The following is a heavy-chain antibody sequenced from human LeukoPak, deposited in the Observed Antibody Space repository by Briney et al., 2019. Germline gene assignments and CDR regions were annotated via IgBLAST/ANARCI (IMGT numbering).Heavy chain of an antibody. CDR2: IYHSGST. D-gene: IGHD3-9*01. CDR3: ARGHDILTGYSPLDY. CDR1: GGSISSSNW. J-gene: IGHJ4*02. Sequence: SGTLSLTCAVSGGSISSSNWWSWVRQPPGKGLEWIGEIYHSGSTNYNPSPKSRVTISVDKSKNQFSLKLSSVTAADTAVHYCARGHDILTGYSPLDYWGQGTLVTVSS. V-gene: IGHV4-4*02.